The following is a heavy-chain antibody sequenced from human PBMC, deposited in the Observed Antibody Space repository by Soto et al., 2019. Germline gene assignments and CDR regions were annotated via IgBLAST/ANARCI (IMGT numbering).Heavy chain of an antibody. CDR3: ARDGSEAGTFDX. CDR2: ISYDGAQK. J-gene: IGHJ4*01. D-gene: IGHD1-1*01. CDR1: GFNFNTYS. Sequence: GGSLRLSFAASGFNFNTYSMQWVRQAPGKGLEWVSFISYDGAQKYYAYSVKVRFTLSIDNSKNTLYVQMNSLRVEDTAVYYCARDGSEAGTFDXWGHGTLVTVSX. V-gene: IGHV3-30*14.